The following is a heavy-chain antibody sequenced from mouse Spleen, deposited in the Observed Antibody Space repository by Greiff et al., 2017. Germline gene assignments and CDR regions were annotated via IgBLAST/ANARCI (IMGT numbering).Heavy chain of an antibody. V-gene: IGHV2-2*01. D-gene: IGHD1-1*01. Sequence: VQGVESGPGLVQPSQSLSITCTVSGFSLTSYGVHWVRQSPGKGLEWLGVIWSGGSTDYNAAFISRLSISKDNSKSQVFFKMNSLQADDTAIYYCARGGYGSSYAPFAYWGQGTLVTVSA. CDR2: IWSGGST. CDR1: GFSLTSYG. J-gene: IGHJ3*01. CDR3: ARGGYGSSYAPFAY.